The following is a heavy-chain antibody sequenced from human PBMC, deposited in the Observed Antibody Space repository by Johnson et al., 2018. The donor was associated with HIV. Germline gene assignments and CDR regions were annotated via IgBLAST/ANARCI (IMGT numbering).Heavy chain of an antibody. CDR3: ARAQRLADDAFNN. CDR2: ISYNGSNK. CDR1: GFTFSSYA. V-gene: IGHV3-30-3*01. J-gene: IGHJ3*02. D-gene: IGHD6-25*01. Sequence: QVQLVESGGGVVQPGRSLRLSCAASGFTFSSYAMHWVRQAPGKGLEWVVTISYNGSNKYYADSVKGRFTLSSDNSKNTLYLQMNRLRAEDTAVYYCARAQRLADDAFNNWGQGTMVTVSS.